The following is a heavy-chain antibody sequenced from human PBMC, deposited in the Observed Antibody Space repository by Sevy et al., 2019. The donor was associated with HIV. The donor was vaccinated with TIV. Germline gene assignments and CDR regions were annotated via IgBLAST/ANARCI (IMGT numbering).Heavy chain of an antibody. Sequence: GSLRLSCAASGFTFSSYWMSWVRQAPGKGLEWVANIKQDGSEKYYVDSVKGRFTISRDNAKNSLYLQMNSLRAEVTAVYYCARERRGYCSGGSGYSLAFDIWGQGTMVTVSS. V-gene: IGHV3-7*03. J-gene: IGHJ3*02. CDR3: ARERRGYCSGGSGYSLAFDI. CDR1: GFTFSSYW. CDR2: IKQDGSEK. D-gene: IGHD2-15*01.